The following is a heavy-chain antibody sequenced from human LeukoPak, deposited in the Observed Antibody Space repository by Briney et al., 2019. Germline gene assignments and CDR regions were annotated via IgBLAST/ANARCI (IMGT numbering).Heavy chain of an antibody. Sequence: ASVTVSCKASGGTFSSYAISWVRQAPGQGLEWMGGIIPIFGTANYAQKFQGRVTITADESTSTAYTELSSLRSEDTAVYYCARLCSSTSCYVDYWGQGTLVTVSS. V-gene: IGHV1-69*13. CDR1: GGTFSSYA. CDR3: ARLCSSTSCYVDY. J-gene: IGHJ4*02. D-gene: IGHD2-2*01. CDR2: IIPIFGTA.